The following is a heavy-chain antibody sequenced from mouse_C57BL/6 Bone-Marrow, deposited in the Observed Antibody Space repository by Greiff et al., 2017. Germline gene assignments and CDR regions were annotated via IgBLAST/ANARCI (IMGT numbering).Heavy chain of an antibody. CDR2: ISYDGSN. CDR1: GYSITSGYY. Sequence: VQLKESGPGLVKPSQSLSLTCSVTGYSITSGYYWNWIRQFPGNKREWMGYISYDGSNNYNPSLKNRISITRDTSKNQFFLKLNSVTTEDTATYYCARENCYFDYWGQGTTLTVSS. V-gene: IGHV3-6*01. J-gene: IGHJ2*01. CDR3: ARENCYFDY. D-gene: IGHD4-1*01.